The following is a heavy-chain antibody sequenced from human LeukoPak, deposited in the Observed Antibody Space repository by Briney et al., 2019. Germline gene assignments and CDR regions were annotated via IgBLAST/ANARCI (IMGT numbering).Heavy chain of an antibody. D-gene: IGHD3-22*01. CDR3: ARHIGEVVVISDLAFDI. Sequence: SETLSLTCTVSGGSINSYYWSWIRQPPEKGLQWIGYIYYSGSTNYNPSLKSRVTMSRDMSKNQFSLKLSSVAAADTAIYYCARHIGEVVVISDLAFDIWGQGTMVTVSS. V-gene: IGHV4-59*08. CDR2: IYYSGST. CDR1: GGSINSYY. J-gene: IGHJ3*02.